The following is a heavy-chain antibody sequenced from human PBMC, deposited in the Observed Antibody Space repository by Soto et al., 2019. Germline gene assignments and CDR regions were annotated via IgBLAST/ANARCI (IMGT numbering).Heavy chain of an antibody. D-gene: IGHD6-19*01. J-gene: IGHJ4*02. CDR2: ISYDGSNK. CDR3: AKDEAASSSMHSSGWFPFDY. Sequence: PGGSLRLSCAASGFTFSSYGMHWVRQAPGKGLEWVAVISYDGSNKYYADSVKGRFTISRDNSKNTLYLQMNSLRAEDTAVYYCAKDEAASSSMHSSGWFPFDYWGQGTLVTVSS. V-gene: IGHV3-30*18. CDR1: GFTFSSYG.